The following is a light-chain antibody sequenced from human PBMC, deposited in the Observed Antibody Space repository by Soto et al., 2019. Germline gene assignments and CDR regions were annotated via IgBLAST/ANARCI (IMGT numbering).Light chain of an antibody. J-gene: IGLJ2*01. CDR3: SIYAGGINVI. V-gene: IGLV2-8*01. CDR1: SSDVGAYIY. CDR2: EVT. Sequence: QSALTQPPSASGSPGQSVTISCTGTSSDVGAYIYVSWYQQHPGKAPKLMIYEVTKRPSGVPDRFSGSKSGNTASLTVSGLQVEDEADYYCSIYAGGINVISGGGTKLTVL.